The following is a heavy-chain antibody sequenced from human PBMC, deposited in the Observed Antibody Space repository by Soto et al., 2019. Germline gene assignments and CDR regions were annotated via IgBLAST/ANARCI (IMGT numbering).Heavy chain of an antibody. CDR2: ISSSSSTI. J-gene: IGHJ5*02. V-gene: IGHV3-48*01. CDR3: ARDSGCGNNNCYRWFDP. CDR1: GVTFSSYS. D-gene: IGHD3-9*01. Sequence: GGSLRLSCTASGVTFSSYSMNWVRQAPGKGLEWISYISSSSSTIYYADSVKGRFTISRDNTKNSLYLHMNSLRAEDTAVYYCARDSGCGNNNCYRWFDPWGQGTLVTVSS.